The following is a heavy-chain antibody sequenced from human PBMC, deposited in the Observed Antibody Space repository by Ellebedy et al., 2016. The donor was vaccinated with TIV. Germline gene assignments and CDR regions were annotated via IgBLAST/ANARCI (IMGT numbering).Heavy chain of an antibody. CDR2: IKQVGSEK. CDR3: ARDQRRWLQAPFDQ. J-gene: IGHJ4*02. D-gene: IGHD5-24*01. Sequence: GESLKISCAASGFTFSSYWMSWVRQAPGKGLEWVANIKQVGSEKYYVDSVKGRFTISRDNAKNSLYLQMNSLRADDTAVYYCARDQRRWLQAPFDQWGQGTLVTVSS. V-gene: IGHV3-7*01. CDR1: GFTFSSYW.